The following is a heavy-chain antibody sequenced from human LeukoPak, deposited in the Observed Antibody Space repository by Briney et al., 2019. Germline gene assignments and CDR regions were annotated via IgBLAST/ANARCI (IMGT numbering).Heavy chain of an antibody. V-gene: IGHV3-9*01. J-gene: IGHJ5*02. D-gene: IGHD3-22*01. CDR3: AKSTDSSASPDS. CDR1: GFLFDDRA. Sequence: GGSLRLSCVGSGFLFDDRAMHWVRQPPGKGLEWVSVISWHSRTIGYGDSVKGRFTISRDNTKNSLYLQMNSLRPEDTASYYCAKSTDSSASPDSWGQGTLVTVSS. CDR2: ISWHSRTI.